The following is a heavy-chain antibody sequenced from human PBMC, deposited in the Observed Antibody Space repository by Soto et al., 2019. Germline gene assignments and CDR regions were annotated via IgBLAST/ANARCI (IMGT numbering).Heavy chain of an antibody. D-gene: IGHD5-12*01. CDR1: GASVAGGSYY. V-gene: IGHV4-30-4*01. CDR2: IPSRGRP. J-gene: IGHJ4*02. Sequence: QVQLRESGPGLVKPSQTLSLTCSVSGASVAGGSYYWSWVRQPPGKGLEWIGYIPSRGRPFYNPSLTSRGAISADTSKNQHALQLMYVTAADTAVYYCAKDTYRGYDLGLWGQGTQVTVSS. CDR3: AKDTYRGYDLGL.